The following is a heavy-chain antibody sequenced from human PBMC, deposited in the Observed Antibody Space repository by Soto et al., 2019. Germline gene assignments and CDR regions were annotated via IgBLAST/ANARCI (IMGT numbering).Heavy chain of an antibody. V-gene: IGHV4-61*01. D-gene: IGHD3-16*02. CDR3: ARGYVFRGGRGGYRQPHCLAD. CDR1: GGSVRSGSYY. CDR2: MYYSGST. J-gene: IGHJ4*02. Sequence: PPATLSLTCTVSGGSVRSGSYYWSWIRQPPGKGLEWVGHMYYSGSTNYNPSLKSRVTISVDTSKNQFSLKLSSVSAADTAVYYSARGYVFRGGRGGYRQPHCLADCGPGIQVTV.